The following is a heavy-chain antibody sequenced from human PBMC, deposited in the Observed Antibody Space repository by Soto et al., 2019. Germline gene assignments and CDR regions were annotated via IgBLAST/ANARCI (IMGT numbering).Heavy chain of an antibody. J-gene: IGHJ4*02. CDR3: AHIVVAGLGYYFDY. Sequence: QITLKESGPTLVKPTQTLTLTCTFSGFSLSSTRMAVGWICQPPGKTLEWLALIYWDDDKRYSPFLKSRLTITKDTSKNQVVLTMSNMDPVDTARYYCAHIVVAGLGYYFDYWGQGTLVTVSS. D-gene: IGHD6-19*01. CDR2: IYWDDDK. CDR1: GFSLSSTRMA. V-gene: IGHV2-5*02.